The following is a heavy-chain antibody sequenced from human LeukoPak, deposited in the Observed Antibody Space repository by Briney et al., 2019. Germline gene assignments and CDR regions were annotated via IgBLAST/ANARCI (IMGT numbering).Heavy chain of an antibody. CDR2: ISGSGGST. Sequence: PGGSLRLSCAASGFTFNSYGMHWVRQAPGKGLEWVSAISGSGGSTYYADSVKGRFTISRDNSKNTLYLQMNSLRAEDTAVYYCAKADYYDSSGYPLFDYWGQGTLVTVSS. V-gene: IGHV3-23*01. CDR3: AKADYYDSSGYPLFDY. CDR1: GFTFNSYG. D-gene: IGHD3-22*01. J-gene: IGHJ4*02.